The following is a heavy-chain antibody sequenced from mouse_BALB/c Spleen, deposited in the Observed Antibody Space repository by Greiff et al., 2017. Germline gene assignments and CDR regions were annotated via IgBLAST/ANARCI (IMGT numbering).Heavy chain of an antibody. V-gene: IGHV5-12-2*01. CDR2: ISNGGGST. D-gene: IGHD2-10*01. CDR3: ARHGAYYGNRYAMDY. CDR1: GFTFSSYT. J-gene: IGHJ4*01. Sequence: EVQLVESGGGLVQPGGSLKLSCAASGFTFSSYTMSWVRQTPEKRLEWVAYISNGGGSTYYPDTVKGRFTISRDNAKNTLYLQMSSLKSEDTAMYYCARHGAYYGNRYAMDYWGQGTSVTVSS.